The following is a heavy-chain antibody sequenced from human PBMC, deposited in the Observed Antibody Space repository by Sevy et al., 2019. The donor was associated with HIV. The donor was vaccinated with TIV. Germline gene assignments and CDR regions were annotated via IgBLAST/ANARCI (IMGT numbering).Heavy chain of an antibody. J-gene: IGHJ5*02. CDR2: IYYSGST. Sequence: SETLSLTCTVSGGSISSYYWSWIRQPPGKGLEWIGYIYYSGSTNYNPSLKSRVSISVDTSKNQFSLKLSSVTAADTAVYYCAGLNPDPVGVLLLEWLFFDPWGQGTLVTVSS. D-gene: IGHD3-3*01. CDR3: AGLNPDPVGVLLLEWLFFDP. CDR1: GGSISSYY. V-gene: IGHV4-59*01.